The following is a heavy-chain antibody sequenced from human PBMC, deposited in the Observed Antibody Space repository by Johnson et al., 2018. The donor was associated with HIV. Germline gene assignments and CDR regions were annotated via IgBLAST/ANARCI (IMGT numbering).Heavy chain of an antibody. Sequence: QVQLVESGGGVVQPGRSLRLSCAASGFTFSSYGMYWVRQAPGKGLEWVAVIWYDGSNKYYADSVKGRFTISRDNSKNKLYLQMNSLRAEDTAVYYCAKDSSSWYGGAFDIWGQGTMVTVSS. V-gene: IGHV3-33*06. J-gene: IGHJ3*02. CDR3: AKDSSSWYGGAFDI. CDR2: IWYDGSNK. D-gene: IGHD6-13*01. CDR1: GFTFSSYG.